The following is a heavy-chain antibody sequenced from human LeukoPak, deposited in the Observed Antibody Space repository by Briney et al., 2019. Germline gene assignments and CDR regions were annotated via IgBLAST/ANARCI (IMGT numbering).Heavy chain of an antibody. CDR1: GYSISSGYY. D-gene: IGHD3-22*01. V-gene: IGHV4-38-2*02. J-gene: IGHJ4*02. CDR3: ARDQSHYYDSSGADY. Sequence: SETLSLTCTVSGYSISSGYYWGWIRQPPGKGLEWIGSIYHSGSTYYNPSLKSRVTISVDTSKNQFSLKLSSVTAADTAVYYCARDQSHYYDSSGADYWGQGTLVTVSS. CDR2: IYHSGST.